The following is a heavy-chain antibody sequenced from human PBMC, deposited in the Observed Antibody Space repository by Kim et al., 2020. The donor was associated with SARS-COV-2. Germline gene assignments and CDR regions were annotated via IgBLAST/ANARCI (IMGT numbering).Heavy chain of an antibody. V-gene: IGHV3-7*05. CDR3: AREVACWAFDL. CDR2: INQDGSDI. Sequence: GGSLRLSCAASEFSFTYNWMDWVRQAPGKGLEWVAKINQDGSDIYYVDSVKGRFTISRDNAKNSLFLQMNSLRAEDTAVYYCAREVACWAFDLWGQGTMVTVSS. J-gene: IGHJ3*01. CDR1: EFSFTYNW.